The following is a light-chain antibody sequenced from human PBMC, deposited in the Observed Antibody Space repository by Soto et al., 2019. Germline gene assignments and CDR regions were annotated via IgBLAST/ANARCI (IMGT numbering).Light chain of an antibody. J-gene: IGLJ2*01. CDR1: SSNIGAGYD. CDR3: QSYVCSLGAEV. V-gene: IGLV1-40*01. CDR2: VNS. Sequence: QSVLTQQPSVSGSPGQRVTLSCAASSSNIGAGYDVHWYQQLPGTAPKLLIYVNSKRHSGAPDRFSGSKSGTEASLAITGLHAEDEADYYCQSYVCSLGAEVFGGGTQLTVL.